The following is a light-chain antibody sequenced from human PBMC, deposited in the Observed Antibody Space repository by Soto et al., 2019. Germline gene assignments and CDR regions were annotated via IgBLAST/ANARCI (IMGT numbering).Light chain of an antibody. Sequence: QSVLTQPPSVSGAPGQTITMSCTGSGSNVGASYDVHWYQVLPGAGPRLLIYKNNNRPSGVPDRFSGSRSGTSASLAITGLQAEDEADYYCQSYDSSLSASVVFGGGTKLTVL. J-gene: IGLJ2*01. V-gene: IGLV1-40*01. CDR1: GSNVGASYD. CDR3: QSYDSSLSASVV. CDR2: KNN.